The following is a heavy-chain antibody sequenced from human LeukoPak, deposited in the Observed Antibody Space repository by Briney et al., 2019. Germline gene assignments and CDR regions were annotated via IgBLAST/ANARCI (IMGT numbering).Heavy chain of an antibody. D-gene: IGHD3-22*01. CDR3: TRDGPRSSGYPDN. J-gene: IGHJ4*02. Sequence: PSETLSLTCTVSGDSISSGGYFWSWIRRHPGKGLEWIGYIYYTGSTYYNPSLKSRVTISVDTSKNQFSLKLSSVTAADTAVYYCTRDGPRSSGYPDNWGQGALVTVSS. CDR1: GDSISSGGYF. CDR2: IYYTGST. V-gene: IGHV4-31*03.